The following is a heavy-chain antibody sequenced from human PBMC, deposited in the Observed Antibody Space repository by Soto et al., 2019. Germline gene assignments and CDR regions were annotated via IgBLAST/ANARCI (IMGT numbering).Heavy chain of an antibody. Sequence: GGSLRLSCAASGFTFSSYGMHWVRQAPGKGLEWVAVITYDGSNKYYADSVKGRFTISRDNSKNTLYLQMNSLRAEDSAVYYCAKFMVGRYAFDFWGQGTMVTVSS. J-gene: IGHJ3*01. CDR2: ITYDGSNK. D-gene: IGHD3-10*01. CDR1: GFTFSSYG. V-gene: IGHV3-30*18. CDR3: AKFMVGRYAFDF.